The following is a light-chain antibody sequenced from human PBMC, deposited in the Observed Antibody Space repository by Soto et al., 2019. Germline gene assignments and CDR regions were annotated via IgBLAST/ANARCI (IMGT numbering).Light chain of an antibody. CDR1: SSDVGGYNY. J-gene: IGLJ2*01. CDR3: SSYTSSSTVI. Sequence: QSALTQPASVSGSPGQSSTISCTGTSSDVGGYNYVSWYQQHPGKDPKLMIYDGSNRPSGVSNRFSGPKSGNTASLTISGLQAEDQADYYCSSYTSSSTVIFGGGTKLTVL. V-gene: IGLV2-14*03. CDR2: DGS.